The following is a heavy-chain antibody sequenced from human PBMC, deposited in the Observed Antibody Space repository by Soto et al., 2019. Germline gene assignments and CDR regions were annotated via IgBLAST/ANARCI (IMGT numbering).Heavy chain of an antibody. Sequence: SVKVSCKASGYTFTSYGISWVRQAPGQGLEWMGGIIPIFGTANYAQKFQGRVTITADESTSTAYMELSSLRSEDTAVYYCARARSDYYDSSGYWSEWGQGTLVTVS. CDR3: ARARSDYYDSSGYWSE. CDR2: IIPIFGTA. J-gene: IGHJ4*02. V-gene: IGHV1-69*13. D-gene: IGHD3-22*01. CDR1: GYTFTSYG.